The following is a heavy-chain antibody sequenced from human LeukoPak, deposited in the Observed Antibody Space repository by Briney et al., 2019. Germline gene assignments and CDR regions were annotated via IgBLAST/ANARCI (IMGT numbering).Heavy chain of an antibody. J-gene: IGHJ4*02. CDR3: ARGPRGYCSGGSCYVLDY. CDR1: GGSISSGSYY. Sequence: SQTLSLTCTVSGGSISSGSYYWSWIRQPAGKGLEWIGRIYTSGSTNYNPSLKSRVTISVDTSKNQFSLKLSSVTAADTAVYYCARGPRGYCSGGSCYVLDYWGQGTLVTVSS. CDR2: IYTSGST. D-gene: IGHD2-15*01. V-gene: IGHV4-61*02.